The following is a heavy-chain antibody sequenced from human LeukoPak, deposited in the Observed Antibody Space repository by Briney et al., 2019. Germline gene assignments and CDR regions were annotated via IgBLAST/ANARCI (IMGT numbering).Heavy chain of an antibody. CDR3: ARPRAGIAARPFDN. CDR2: IHASGPT. CDR1: GGSISSHY. D-gene: IGHD6-6*01. Sequence: PSKTLSLTCTVSGGSISSHYWSWIRQPPGKGLEWIAYIHASGPTNYNPSLKSRITISVDTSKNQFSLKLSSVTAADTAVYYCARPRAGIAARPFDNWGQGTLVTVSS. J-gene: IGHJ4*02. V-gene: IGHV4-4*09.